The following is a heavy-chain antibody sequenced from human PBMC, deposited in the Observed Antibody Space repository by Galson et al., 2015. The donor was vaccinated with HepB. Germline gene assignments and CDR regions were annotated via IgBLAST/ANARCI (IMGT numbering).Heavy chain of an antibody. J-gene: IGHJ4*02. CDR2: ISGSGGST. Sequence: GLEWVSAISGSGGSTYYADSVKGRFTISRDNSKNTLYLQMNSLRAEDTAVYYCARHYFSAWPDTPLDYWGQGTLVTVSS. V-gene: IGHV3-23*01. CDR3: ARHYFSAWPDTPLDY. D-gene: IGHD6-19*01.